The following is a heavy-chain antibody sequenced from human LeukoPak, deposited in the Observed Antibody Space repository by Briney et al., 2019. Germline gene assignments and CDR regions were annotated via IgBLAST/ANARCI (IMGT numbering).Heavy chain of an antibody. Sequence: GGSLRLSCAASGFTFSSYSMNWVRQAPGKGLEWVSSISSSSSYIYYADSVKGRFTISRDNAKNSLYLQMNSLRAEDTAVYYCARPHPPYYYMDVWGKGTTVTVS. V-gene: IGHV3-21*01. J-gene: IGHJ6*03. CDR3: ARPHPPYYYMDV. CDR2: ISSSSSYI. CDR1: GFTFSSYS.